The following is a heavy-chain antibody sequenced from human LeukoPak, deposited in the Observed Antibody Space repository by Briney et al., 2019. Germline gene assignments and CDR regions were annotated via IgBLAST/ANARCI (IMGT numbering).Heavy chain of an antibody. CDR2: MNPNSGNT. CDR1: GYTFTSYD. V-gene: IGHV1-8*01. CDR3: ARGSDSSSDYYMDV. Sequence: ASVKVSCKASGYTFTSYDINWVRQATGQGLEWMGWMNPNSGNTGYAQKFQGRVTMTRNTSISTAYMELSSLRSEDTAVYYCARGSDSSSDYYMDVWGKGTTVTVSS. J-gene: IGHJ6*03. D-gene: IGHD6-6*01.